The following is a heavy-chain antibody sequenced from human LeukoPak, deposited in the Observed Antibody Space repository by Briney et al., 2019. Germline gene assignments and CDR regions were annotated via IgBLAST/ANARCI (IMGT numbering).Heavy chain of an antibody. Sequence: ASVKVSCKTSGYTFTDYDVHWVRQAPGQGLEWMGYIHPRSGYSESAQRFQGRLSMTRDVSTDTAYMELSTLTPDDTAVYYCARVTSGMRYNWFDPWGQGTLIIVSS. CDR3: ARVTSGMRYNWFDP. CDR1: GYTFTDYD. D-gene: IGHD2-2*01. CDR2: IHPRSGYS. V-gene: IGHV1-8*01. J-gene: IGHJ5*02.